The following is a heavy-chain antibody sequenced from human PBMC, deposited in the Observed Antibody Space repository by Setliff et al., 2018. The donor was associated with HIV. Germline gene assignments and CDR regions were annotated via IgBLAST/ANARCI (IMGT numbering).Heavy chain of an antibody. D-gene: IGHD3-3*01. CDR2: IKQDGSDT. CDR3: ARGPQYNFWGGYLGL. Sequence: GGSLRLSCAASGFTFSSYWINWVRQAPGKGLEWVANIKQDGSDTNYADSVRGRFTISRDNAKNTVYLQLTSLRAEDTAVYYCARGPQYNFWGGYLGLWGQGTLVTVSS. J-gene: IGHJ4*02. CDR1: GFTFSSYW. V-gene: IGHV3-7*01.